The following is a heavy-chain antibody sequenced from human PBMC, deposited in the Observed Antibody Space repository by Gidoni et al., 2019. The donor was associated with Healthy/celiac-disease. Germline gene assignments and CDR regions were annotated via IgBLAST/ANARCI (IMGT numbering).Heavy chain of an antibody. CDR1: GFPFRNAW. CDR3: TTERLDYGDYVAPGNPYDY. J-gene: IGHJ4*02. V-gene: IGHV3-15*01. D-gene: IGHD4-17*01. CDR2: IKSKADGGTT. Sequence: EVQLVESGGGVVKPGGSLRLSCAASGFPFRNAWMRWVRQAPGKGLEWVGRIKSKADGGTTDYAAPVKGRFTISRDDSKNTLYLQMNSLKTEDTAVYYCTTERLDYGDYVAPGNPYDYWGQGTLVTVSS.